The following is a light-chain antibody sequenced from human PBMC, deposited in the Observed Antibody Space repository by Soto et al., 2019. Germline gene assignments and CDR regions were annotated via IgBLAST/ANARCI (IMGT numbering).Light chain of an antibody. CDR1: SGDIGSYNR. Sequence: QSALTQPASVSGSPGQSITISCTGTSGDIGSYNRVSWYQQHPGKAPKLIIYEVTDRPSGVSNRFSGSKSGNTASLPISGLQAEDEAEYYCSSYTNINKRACVFGTGTKVTVL. CDR3: SSYTNINKRACV. J-gene: IGLJ1*01. V-gene: IGLV2-14*01. CDR2: EVT.